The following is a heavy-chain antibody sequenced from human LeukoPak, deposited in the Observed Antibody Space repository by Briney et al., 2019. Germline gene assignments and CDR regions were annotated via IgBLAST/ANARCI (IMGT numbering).Heavy chain of an antibody. CDR3: ARGGVMVRGPDYYYYGMLV. D-gene: IGHD3-10*01. CDR2: IIPIFGTA. J-gene: IGHJ6*02. V-gene: IGHV1-69*01. CDR1: GGTFSSYA. Sequence: SVNVSCKASGGTFSSYAISWVRQAPGQGLEWMGGIIPIFGTANYAQKFQGRVTITADESTSTAYMELSSLRSEDTAVYYCARGGVMVRGPDYYYYGMLVSGQAAPVTVSS.